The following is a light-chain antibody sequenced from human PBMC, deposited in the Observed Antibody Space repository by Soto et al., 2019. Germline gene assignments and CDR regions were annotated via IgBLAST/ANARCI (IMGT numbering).Light chain of an antibody. CDR1: QSISSW. J-gene: IGKJ1*01. CDR3: QQYNSYPWT. CDR2: TAS. V-gene: IGKV1-5*03. Sequence: DIQMTQSPSTLSASVGDRVTITCRASQSISSWLAWYQQKTGKAPKLLIYTASSLESGVPSRFSGSGSGTEFTLTISSLQPDDFATYYFQQYNSYPWTFGQGTKVEIK.